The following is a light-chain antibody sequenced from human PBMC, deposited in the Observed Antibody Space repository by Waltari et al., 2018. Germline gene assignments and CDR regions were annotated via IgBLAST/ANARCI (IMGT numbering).Light chain of an antibody. CDR2: GAS. CDR3: QQYDISPLT. CDR1: QTVRTTY. V-gene: IGKV3-20*01. J-gene: IGKJ4*01. Sequence: EIVLTQSPGTLSLSPGERATLSCRASQTVRTTYLAWYQQKPGQAPTLLIYGASSRATGIPDRLSGSGSGTDFSLTISSLEPEDFVVYYCQQYDISPLTFGGGTKVEIK.